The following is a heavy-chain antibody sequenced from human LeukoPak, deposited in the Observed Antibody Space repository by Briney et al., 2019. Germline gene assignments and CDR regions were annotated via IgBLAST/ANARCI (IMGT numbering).Heavy chain of an antibody. J-gene: IGHJ4*02. CDR3: ARGAEYYAIWRGYAGYSDY. CDR1: GYSISNGYY. V-gene: IGHV4-38-2*02. D-gene: IGHD3-3*01. Sequence: PSETLSLTCTVSGYSISNGYYWGWIRQPPGKGLEWVGSISHRGGTYYNPSLRSRITISLDRSKQKFSLKLTSVTAADTAVYFCARGAEYYAIWRGYAGYSDYWGQGISVTVSS. CDR2: ISHRGGT.